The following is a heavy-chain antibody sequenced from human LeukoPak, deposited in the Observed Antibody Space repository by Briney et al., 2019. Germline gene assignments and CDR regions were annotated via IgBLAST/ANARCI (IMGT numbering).Heavy chain of an antibody. CDR2: ISYDGSNK. Sequence: PGGSLRLSCAASGFTFSSYGMHWVRQAPGKGLEWVAVISYDGSNKYYADSVKGRFTISRDNSKNTLYLQMNSLRAEDTAVYYCAKDPTPCYDELYFVYWGQGTLVTVSS. J-gene: IGHJ4*02. CDR1: GFTFSSYG. D-gene: IGHD3-3*01. CDR3: AKDPTPCYDELYFVY. V-gene: IGHV3-30*18.